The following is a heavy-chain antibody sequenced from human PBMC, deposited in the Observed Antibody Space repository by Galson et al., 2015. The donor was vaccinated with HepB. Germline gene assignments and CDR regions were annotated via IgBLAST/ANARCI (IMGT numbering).Heavy chain of an antibody. V-gene: IGHV1-18*01. D-gene: IGHD2/OR15-2a*01. CDR1: GSMFTNYG. J-gene: IGHJ3*01. Sequence: SVKVSCKAFGSMFTNYGITWVRQAPGQGLEWMGWISTYKGDTHYAQKVQGRVTLTTDTSTSTTYMGLRGLRSDDTAVYYCARDWQYCHSANCPGNAIHVCGPGTLVTVSS. CDR3: ARDWQYCHSANCPGNAIHV. CDR2: ISTYKGDT.